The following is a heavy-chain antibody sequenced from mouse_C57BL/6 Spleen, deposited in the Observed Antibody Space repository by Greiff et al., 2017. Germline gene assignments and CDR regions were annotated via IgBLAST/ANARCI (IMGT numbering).Heavy chain of an antibody. CDR3: ARYNRGFDY. CDR2: INPYHGGT. J-gene: IGHJ2*01. V-gene: IGHV1-19*01. D-gene: IGHD2-14*01. Sequence: EVQLQQSGPVLVKPGASVKMSCKASGYTFTDYYMNWVKQSHGKSLEWIGVINPYHGGTSYNQKFKGKATLTVDKSSSTAYMELNSLTSEDSAVYYCARYNRGFDYWGQGTTLTVSS. CDR1: GYTFTDYY.